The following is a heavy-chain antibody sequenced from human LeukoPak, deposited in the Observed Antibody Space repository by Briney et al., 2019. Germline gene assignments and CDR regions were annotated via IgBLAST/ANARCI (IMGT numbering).Heavy chain of an antibody. CDR3: ARHSITMTRDARNWFDP. J-gene: IGHJ5*02. V-gene: IGHV4-59*08. Sequence: SETLSLTCTVSGGSISSYYWSWIRQPPGKGLEWIGYIYYSGSTNYNPSLKSRVTISVDTSKNQFSLKLSSVTAADTAVYYCARHSITMTRDARNWFDPWGQGTLVTVSS. CDR2: IYYSGST. D-gene: IGHD3-10*01. CDR1: GGSISSYY.